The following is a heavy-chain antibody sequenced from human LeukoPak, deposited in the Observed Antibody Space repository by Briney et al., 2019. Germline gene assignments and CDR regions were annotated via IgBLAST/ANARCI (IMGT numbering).Heavy chain of an antibody. D-gene: IGHD3-22*01. CDR2: INHSGST. CDR3: ARGPLYYYDSSSRSYYFDY. Sequence: SETLSLTCAVYGGSFSGYYWSWIRQPPGKGLEWIGEINHSGSTNHSPSLKNRVTISVDTSKNQFSLKLRSVTAAGTAVYYCARGPLYYYDSSSRSYYFDYWGQGTLVTVSS. CDR1: GGSFSGYY. V-gene: IGHV4-34*01. J-gene: IGHJ4*02.